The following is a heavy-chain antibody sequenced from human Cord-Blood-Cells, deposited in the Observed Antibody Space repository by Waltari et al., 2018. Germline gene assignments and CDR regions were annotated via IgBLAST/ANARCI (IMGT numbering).Heavy chain of an antibody. CDR1: EGTFSSYA. V-gene: IGHV1-69*06. CDR3: ARSSSSSAEYFQH. J-gene: IGHJ1*01. Sequence: SSVKVSCKASEGTFSSYAISWVRQAPGQGLEWMGGIIPIFGTANYAQKLQGRVTITADKSTSTAYMELSSLRSEDTAVYYCARSSSSSAEYFQHWGQGTLVTVSS. D-gene: IGHD6-6*01. CDR2: IIPIFGTA.